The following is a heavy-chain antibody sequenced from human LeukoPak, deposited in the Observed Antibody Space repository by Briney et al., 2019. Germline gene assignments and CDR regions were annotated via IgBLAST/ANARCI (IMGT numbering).Heavy chain of an antibody. D-gene: IGHD6-19*01. CDR1: GGSISSYY. V-gene: IGHV4-59*01. CDR2: IYHSGST. Sequence: SETLSLTCTVSGGSISSYYWSWIRQPPGKGLEWIGYIYHSGSTNYNPSLKSRVTISVDTSKNQFSLKLSSVTAADTAVYYCARDGIGSGWYYFDYWGQGTLVTVSS. CDR3: ARDGIGSGWYYFDY. J-gene: IGHJ4*02.